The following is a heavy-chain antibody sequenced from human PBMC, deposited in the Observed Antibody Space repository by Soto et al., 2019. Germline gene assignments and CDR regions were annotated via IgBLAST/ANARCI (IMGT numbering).Heavy chain of an antibody. Sequence: GGSLRLSCAASGFTFSSYSMNWVRQAPGKGLEWVSSISSSSSYIYYADSVKSRFTISRDNAKNSLYLQMNSLRAEDTAVYYCARDWGIIVYYGMDVWGQGTTVTVSS. D-gene: IGHD3-10*01. J-gene: IGHJ6*02. V-gene: IGHV3-21*01. CDR3: ARDWGIIVYYGMDV. CDR1: GFTFSSYS. CDR2: ISSSSSYI.